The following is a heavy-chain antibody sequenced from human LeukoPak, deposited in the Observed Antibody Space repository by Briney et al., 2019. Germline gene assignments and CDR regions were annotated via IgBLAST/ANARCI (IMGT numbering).Heavy chain of an antibody. D-gene: IGHD1-1*01. J-gene: IGHJ5*02. CDR2: ISAGGGFT. Sequence: GGSLRLSCAASGFTFSNYAMSWVRQAPGKGLECVSSISAGGGFTYYSDSVKGRFTISRDNSRNTLSLQMNSLRAEDTAVYFCARCFTSGGRWFDPWGQGTLVTVSS. CDR1: GFTFSNYA. V-gene: IGHV3-23*01. CDR3: ARCFTSGGRWFDP.